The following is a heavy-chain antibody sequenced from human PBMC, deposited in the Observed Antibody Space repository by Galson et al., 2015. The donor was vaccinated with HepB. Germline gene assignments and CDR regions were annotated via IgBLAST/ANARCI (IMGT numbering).Heavy chain of an antibody. D-gene: IGHD2-2*01. CDR3: LRTADFSGYSSS. J-gene: IGHJ4*02. CDR2: IKSKPSNSAT. Sequence: LCRGAGGVAFNGAAKHRGGQRSGKGLEWVGRIKSKPSNSATSYAASVKGRFITSREDSKNTAYLHMKALKTEDTAVYYFLRTADFSGYSSSWGQGTLVTVSS. CDR1: GVAFNGAA. V-gene: IGHV3-73*01.